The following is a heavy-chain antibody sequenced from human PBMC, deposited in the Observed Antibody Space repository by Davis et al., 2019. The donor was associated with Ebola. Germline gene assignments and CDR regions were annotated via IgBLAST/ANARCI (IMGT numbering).Heavy chain of an antibody. CDR1: GYTFTSHD. CDR2: MNVNTGNT. D-gene: IGHD2-8*01. Sequence: AASVKVSCKASGYTFTSHDIIWLRQASGQGLEWLGWMNVNTGNTVSAQKFQGRLTMTRDISISTAYMDLSSLRSDDTAVYYCARGVLKVYAIPKYYFDYWGQGTLVTVSS. V-gene: IGHV1-8*01. J-gene: IGHJ4*02. CDR3: ARGVLKVYAIPKYYFDY.